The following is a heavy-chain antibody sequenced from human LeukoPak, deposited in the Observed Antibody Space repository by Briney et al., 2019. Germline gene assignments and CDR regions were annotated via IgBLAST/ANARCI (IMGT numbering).Heavy chain of an antibody. CDR3: ARDNYAGANWFDP. V-gene: IGHV1-69*05. D-gene: IGHD1-7*01. CDR2: IIPIFGTA. J-gene: IGHJ5*02. CDR1: GYTFTSYG. Sequence: SVKVSCKASGYTFTSYGISWVRQAPGQGLEWMGGIIPIFGTANYAQKFQGRVTITTDESTSTAYMELSSLRSEDTAVYYCARDNYAGANWFDPWGQGTLVTVSS.